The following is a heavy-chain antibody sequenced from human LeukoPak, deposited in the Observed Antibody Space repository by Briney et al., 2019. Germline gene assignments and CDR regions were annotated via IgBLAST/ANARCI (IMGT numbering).Heavy chain of an antibody. J-gene: IGHJ4*02. CDR1: GFTFSSDA. CDR2: VSYDGSNK. Sequence: GRSLRLSCAASGFTFSSDAMHWVRQAPGKGLEWVAVVSYDGSNKDYADSVKGRFAISRDNSKNTLYLQMNTLRVEDTAVYYCARAPVAASYYFDYWGQGTLVTVSS. V-gene: IGHV3-30*09. D-gene: IGHD6-19*01. CDR3: ARAPVAASYYFDY.